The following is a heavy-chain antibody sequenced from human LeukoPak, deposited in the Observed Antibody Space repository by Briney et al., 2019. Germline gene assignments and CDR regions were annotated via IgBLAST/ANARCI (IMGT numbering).Heavy chain of an antibody. V-gene: IGHV3-74*01. Sequence: GGSLRLSCAASGFRFSDYLMHWVRQAPGERPMWVSRINTDGSVIDYADFVKGRFTMSRDNAQNTLSLQMTSLRVEDGAVYYCAKGTSIGRYCTNGVCSPFDYWGQGTLVTVSS. D-gene: IGHD2-8*01. CDR3: AKGTSIGRYCTNGVCSPFDY. CDR1: GFRFSDYL. CDR2: INTDGSVI. J-gene: IGHJ4*02.